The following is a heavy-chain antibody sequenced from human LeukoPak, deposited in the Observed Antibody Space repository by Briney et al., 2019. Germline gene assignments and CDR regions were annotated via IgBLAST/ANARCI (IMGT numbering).Heavy chain of an antibody. Sequence: GGSLRLSCAASGFTFNNYAMTWVRQAPGKGLEWVSTIIGSGGSTDYADSVKGRFTISRDNSKDTLFPQMDSLRVEDTAVYYCATFCSGGDCYSFAPWGQGTLVTVSS. D-gene: IGHD2-15*01. J-gene: IGHJ5*02. CDR1: GFTFNNYA. CDR3: ATFCSGGDCYSFAP. CDR2: IIGSGGST. V-gene: IGHV3-23*01.